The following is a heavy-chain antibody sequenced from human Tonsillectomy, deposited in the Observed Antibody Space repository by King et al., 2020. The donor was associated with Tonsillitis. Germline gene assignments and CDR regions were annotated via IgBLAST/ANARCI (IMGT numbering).Heavy chain of an antibody. V-gene: IGHV4-30-2*01. J-gene: IGHJ5*02. CDR1: GGSIIIVGYF. CDR2: IYHSGTT. D-gene: IGHD4-17*01. CDR3: AREVRTVTNWFDP. Sequence: QLQESGSGLVKPSQTLSLTCAVSGGSIIIVGYFWSWLRQPPGRGLEWIGNIYHSGTTNYNPSLQSRVTISIDRSKNEFSLKLNSVTAADTAVYYSAREVRTVTNWFDPWGQGTLVTVSS.